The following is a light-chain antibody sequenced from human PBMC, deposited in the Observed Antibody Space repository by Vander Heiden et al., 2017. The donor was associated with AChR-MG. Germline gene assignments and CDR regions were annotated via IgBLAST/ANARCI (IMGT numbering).Light chain of an antibody. V-gene: IGKV1-27*01. CDR3: QKYNSAPWT. CDR2: AAS. CDR1: QGISNY. Sequence: DIQMTQSSPAPSASVGARVTITCRASQGISNYLAWYQQKPGKVPKLLIYAASTWQSGVPSRFSGSGSGTDFTLTISSLQPEDVAAYYCQKYNSAPWTFGQGTKVEIK. J-gene: IGKJ1*01.